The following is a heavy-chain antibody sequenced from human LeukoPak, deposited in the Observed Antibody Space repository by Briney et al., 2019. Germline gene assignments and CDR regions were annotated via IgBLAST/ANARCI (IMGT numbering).Heavy chain of an antibody. CDR3: TTPFLTGDV. CDR1: GFTFSGSA. J-gene: IGHJ6*02. CDR2: IRSKANSYAT. Sequence: GGSLRLSCAASGFTFSGSAMHWVRQASGKGLEWVGRIRSKANSYATAYAASVKGRFTISRDDSKNTAYLQMNSLKTEDTAVYYCTTPFLTGDVWGQGTAVTVSS. V-gene: IGHV3-73*01. D-gene: IGHD3-9*01.